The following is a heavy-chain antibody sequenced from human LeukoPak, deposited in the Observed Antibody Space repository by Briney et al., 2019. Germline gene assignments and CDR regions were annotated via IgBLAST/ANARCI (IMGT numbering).Heavy chain of an antibody. V-gene: IGHV6-1*01. J-gene: IGHJ6*02. D-gene: IGHD3-22*01. CDR2: TYYRSKWYN. CDR1: GDSVSSNSAA. Sequence: SQTLSLTCAISGDSVSSNSAAWNWIRQSPSRGLEWLGRTYYRSKWYNDYAVSVKSRITINPDTSKNQFSLQLNSVTPEDTAVYYCARAFIVVKPYGGHYYYYYGMDVWGQGTTVTVSS. CDR3: ARAFIVVKPYGGHYYYYYGMDV.